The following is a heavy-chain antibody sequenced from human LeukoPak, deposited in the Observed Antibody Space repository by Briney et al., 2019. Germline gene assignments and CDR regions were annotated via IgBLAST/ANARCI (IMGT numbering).Heavy chain of an antibody. Sequence: GGSLRLSCAASGFTVSSNYMSWVRQAPGKGLEWVAFIRYDGSNKYYADSVKGRFTISRDNSKNTLYLQMNSLRAEDTAVYYCAKEGIAAADAFDIWGQGTMVTVSS. CDR2: IRYDGSNK. J-gene: IGHJ3*02. CDR3: AKEGIAAADAFDI. D-gene: IGHD6-13*01. CDR1: GFTVSSNY. V-gene: IGHV3-30*02.